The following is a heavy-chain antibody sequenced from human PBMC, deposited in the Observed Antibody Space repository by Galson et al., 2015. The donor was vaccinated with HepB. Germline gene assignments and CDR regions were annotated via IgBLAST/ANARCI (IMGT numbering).Heavy chain of an antibody. CDR2: LSSNEKNI. J-gene: IGHJ4*02. CDR1: GFDVSAFA. Sequence: SLRLSCAASGFDVSAFAMHWVRQTPGKGLEWVAVLSSNEKNIYYAVSVRGRFTISRDNSKDTLYLQMNSLRAEDTAVYYCARTFYFDYWGQGTPVTVSS. CDR3: ARTFYFDY. V-gene: IGHV3-30*04.